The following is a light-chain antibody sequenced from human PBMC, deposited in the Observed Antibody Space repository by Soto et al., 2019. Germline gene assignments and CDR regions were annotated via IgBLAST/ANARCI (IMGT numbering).Light chain of an antibody. Sequence: DIVMTQSPDSLAVSLGERATINCKSSQSVLYSSNNKNYLAWYQQKPGQPPKQLIYWASTRESGFPYRFSGSWSGTDFTLTISSLQAEDVAVYYCQQYYSTPLTFGGGTKVEIQ. J-gene: IGKJ4*01. CDR1: QSVLYSSNNKNY. CDR2: WAS. V-gene: IGKV4-1*01. CDR3: QQYYSTPLT.